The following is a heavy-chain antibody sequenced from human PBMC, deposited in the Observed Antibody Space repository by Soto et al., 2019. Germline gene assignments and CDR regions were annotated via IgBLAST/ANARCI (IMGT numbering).Heavy chain of an antibody. CDR2: ISTSSSII. CDR1: GFAFSSYS. CDR3: ASIGGDY. J-gene: IGHJ4*02. V-gene: IGHV3-48*01. D-gene: IGHD3-10*01. Sequence: EVQLVESGGGLVQPGGSLRLSCAGSGFAFSSYSMNWVRQAPGKGLEWVSYISTSSSIIYYADSVKGRFTISRDNAKNSLYLQMNSLRGEDTAVYYCASIGGDYWGQGTLVTVSS.